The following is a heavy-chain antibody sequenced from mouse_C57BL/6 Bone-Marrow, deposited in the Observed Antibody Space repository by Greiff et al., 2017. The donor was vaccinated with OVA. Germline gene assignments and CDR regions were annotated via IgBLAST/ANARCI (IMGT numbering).Heavy chain of an antibody. D-gene: IGHD3-2*02. V-gene: IGHV1-39*01. J-gene: IGHJ3*01. CDR2: INPNYGTT. CDR1: GYSFTDYN. CDR3: ARGTAQATFAY. Sequence: EVKVVESGPELVKPGASVKISCKASGYSFTDYNMNWVKQSNGKSLEWIGVINPNYGTTSYNQKFKGKATLTVDQSSSTAYMQLNSLTSEDSAVYYCARGTAQATFAYWGQGTLVTVSA.